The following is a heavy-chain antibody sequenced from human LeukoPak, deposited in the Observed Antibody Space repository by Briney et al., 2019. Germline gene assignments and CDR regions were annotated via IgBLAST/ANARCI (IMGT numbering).Heavy chain of an antibody. J-gene: IGHJ5*02. D-gene: IGHD3-10*01. CDR3: ARTYYGDNWFDP. CDR2: IYHSGST. V-gene: IGHV4-38-2*02. CDR1: GYSISSGYY. Sequence: SETLSLTCTVSGYSISSGYYWGWIRQPPGKGLEWIGSIYHSGSTYYNPSLKSRVTILVDTSKNQFSLNLISVTAADTAVYYCARTYYGDNWFDPWGQGTLVTVSS.